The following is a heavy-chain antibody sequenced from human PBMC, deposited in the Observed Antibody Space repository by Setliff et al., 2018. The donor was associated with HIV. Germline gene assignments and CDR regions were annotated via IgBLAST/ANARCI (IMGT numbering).Heavy chain of an antibody. CDR2: IYYGGST. D-gene: IGHD3-3*01. Sequence: SETLSLTCTVSGGSITSYYWSWIRQPPGKGLEWIGYIYYGGSTNYNPSLKSRFTISVDTSKNQFSLKLSSVTAADTAVYYCARDYQPYYNFWSGPNRFDPWGQGILVTVSS. J-gene: IGHJ5*02. V-gene: IGHV4-59*01. CDR3: ARDYQPYYNFWSGPNRFDP. CDR1: GGSITSYY.